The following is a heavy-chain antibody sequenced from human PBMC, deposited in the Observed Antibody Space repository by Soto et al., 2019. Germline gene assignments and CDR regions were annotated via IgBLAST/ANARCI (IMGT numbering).Heavy chain of an antibody. CDR1: GYTFNTYG. Sequence: KVSCKTSGYTFNTYGINWVRQAPVQGLELMGWISAYDGKTTYAEKFQGRVTMTTDTSTSTAYMELRSLRSDDTAIYYCARDPHEFWTSYWFDPWGQGTPVTVYS. J-gene: IGHJ5*02. V-gene: IGHV1-18*01. D-gene: IGHD3-3*01. CDR2: ISAYDGKT. CDR3: ARDPHEFWTSYWFDP.